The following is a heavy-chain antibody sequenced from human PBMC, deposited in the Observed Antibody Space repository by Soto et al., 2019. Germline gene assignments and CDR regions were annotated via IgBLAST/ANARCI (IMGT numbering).Heavy chain of an antibody. CDR3: ARSKITIFGVVTYIPDYYYGMDV. J-gene: IGHJ6*02. Sequence: GASVKVSCKASGYTFTSYGISWVRQAPGQGLEWMGWISAYNGNTNYAQKLQGRVTMTTDTSTSTAYMELRSLRSDDTAVYYCARSKITIFGVVTYIPDYYYGMDVWGQGTTVTVSS. V-gene: IGHV1-18*01. D-gene: IGHD3-3*01. CDR1: GYTFTSYG. CDR2: ISAYNGNT.